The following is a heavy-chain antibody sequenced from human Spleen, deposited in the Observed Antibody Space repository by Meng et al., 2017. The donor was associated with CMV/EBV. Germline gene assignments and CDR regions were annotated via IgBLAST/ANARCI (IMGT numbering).Heavy chain of an antibody. CDR3: ARVGVSSGYYSLDY. CDR2: ISSNSSYI. J-gene: IGHJ4*02. V-gene: IGHV3-21*01. CDR1: GFTFSSYS. D-gene: IGHD3-22*01. Sequence: GGSLRLSCAASGFTFSSYSMNWVRQAPGKGLEWVSSISSNSSYIYYADSVKGRFTISRDNAKNSLYLQMNSLRAEDTAVYYCARVGVSSGYYSLDYWGQGTLVTVSS.